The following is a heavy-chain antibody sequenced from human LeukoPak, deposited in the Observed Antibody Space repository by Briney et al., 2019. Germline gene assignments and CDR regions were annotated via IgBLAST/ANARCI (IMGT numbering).Heavy chain of an antibody. V-gene: IGHV1-69*13. Sequence: GASVKVSCKASGYTFTSYGISWVRQAPGQGLEWMGGIIPIFGTANYAQKFQGRVRITADESTSTAYMELSSLRSEDTAVYYCARSREYQLPDDYWGQGTLVTVSS. CDR2: IIPIFGTA. D-gene: IGHD2-2*01. J-gene: IGHJ4*02. CDR1: GYTFTSYG. CDR3: ARSREYQLPDDY.